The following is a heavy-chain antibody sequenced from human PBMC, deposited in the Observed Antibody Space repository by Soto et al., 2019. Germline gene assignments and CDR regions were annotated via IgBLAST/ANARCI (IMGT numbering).Heavy chain of an antibody. CDR1: GLTFSSSA. V-gene: IGHV3-23*01. Sequence: GGSLRLSCAASGLTFSSSAMSWVRQAPGKGLKWVSAISGSGGSTYYADSVKGRFTISRDNSKNTLYLQMNSLRAEDTAVYYCAKVYSSGWSPLDYWGQGTLVTVSS. CDR3: AKVYSSGWSPLDY. CDR2: ISGSGGST. J-gene: IGHJ4*02. D-gene: IGHD6-19*01.